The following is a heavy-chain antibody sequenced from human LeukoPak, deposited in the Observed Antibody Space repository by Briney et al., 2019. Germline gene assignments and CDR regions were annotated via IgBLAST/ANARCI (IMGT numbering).Heavy chain of an antibody. D-gene: IGHD6-19*01. CDR1: GGSISSGGYY. V-gene: IGHV4-31*03. CDR3: ARAVAGTFFDY. J-gene: IGHJ4*02. CDR2: IYYSGST. Sequence: SQTLSLTCTVSGGSISSGGYYWSWLRHHPGKGLEWIGYIYYSGSTYYNPSLKSRVTISVDTSKNQFSLKLSSVTAADTAVYYCARAVAGTFFDYWGQGTLVTASS.